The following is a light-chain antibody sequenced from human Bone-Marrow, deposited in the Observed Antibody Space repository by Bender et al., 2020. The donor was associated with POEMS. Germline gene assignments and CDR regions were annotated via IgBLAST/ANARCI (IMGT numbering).Light chain of an antibody. Sequence: SYVLTQPPSVSVAPGQTATITCGGDNIGSESVHWYQQKPGQSPVLVVCQESTRPSGIPERFSGSSSGNTATLTITETQAMDEAVYYCQAWDANTVLFGGGTKLTVL. CDR3: QAWDANTVL. V-gene: IGLV3-1*01. J-gene: IGLJ2*01. CDR1: NIGSES. CDR2: QES.